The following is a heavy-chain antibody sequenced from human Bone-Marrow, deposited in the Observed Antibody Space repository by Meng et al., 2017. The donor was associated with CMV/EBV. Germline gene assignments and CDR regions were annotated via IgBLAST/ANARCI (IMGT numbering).Heavy chain of an antibody. CDR1: GGSVSSGSYY. J-gene: IGHJ6*02. D-gene: IGHD4-11*01. Sequence: SETLSLTCTVSGGSVSSGSYYWSWIRQPPGKGLEWIGYIYYSGSTNYNPSLKSRVTISVDTSKNQFSLKLSSATAADTAVYYCAREKVNYGMDVWGQGTTVTVSS. CDR3: AREKVNYGMDV. V-gene: IGHV4-61*01. CDR2: IYYSGST.